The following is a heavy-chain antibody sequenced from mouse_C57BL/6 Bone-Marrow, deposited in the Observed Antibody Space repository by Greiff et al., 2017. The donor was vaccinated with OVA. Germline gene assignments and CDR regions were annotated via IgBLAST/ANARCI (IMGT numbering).Heavy chain of an antibody. D-gene: IGHD3-2*02. Sequence: VQLKESGPELVKPGASVKISCKASGYSFTDYNMNWVKQSNGKSLEWIGVINPNYGTTSYNQKFKGKATLTVDQSSSTAYMQLNSLTSEDSAVYYCARKRGGSGSWYFDVWGTGTTVTVSS. V-gene: IGHV1-39*01. J-gene: IGHJ1*03. CDR1: GYSFTDYN. CDR2: INPNYGTT. CDR3: ARKRGGSGSWYFDV.